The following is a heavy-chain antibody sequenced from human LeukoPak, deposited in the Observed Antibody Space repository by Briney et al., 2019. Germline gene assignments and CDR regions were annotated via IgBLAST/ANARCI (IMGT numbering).Heavy chain of an antibody. V-gene: IGHV4-59*01. CDR2: IYYSGST. J-gene: IGHJ6*03. D-gene: IGHD6-19*01. CDR1: GGSISSYY. CDR3: ARGLGSSGWYVGSYYYYYMDV. Sequence: SETLSLTCTVSGGSISSYYWSWIRQPPGKGLEWIGYIYYSGSTNYNPSLKSRVTISVDTSKNQFSLKLSSVTAADTAVYYCARGLGSSGWYVGSYYYYYMDVWGKGTTVTISS.